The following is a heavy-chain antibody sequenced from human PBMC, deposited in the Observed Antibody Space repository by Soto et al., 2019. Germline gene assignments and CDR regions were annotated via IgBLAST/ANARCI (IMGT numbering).Heavy chain of an antibody. V-gene: IGHV4-34*01. Sequence: SETLSLTCAVYGGSFSGYYWSWIRQPPGKGLEWIGEINHSGSTNYNPSLKSRVTISVDTSKNQFSLKLSSVTAADTAVYYCARGSGGGTVYYLDYWGQGTLVTVSS. CDR2: INHSGST. CDR3: ARGSGGGTVYYLDY. J-gene: IGHJ4*02. D-gene: IGHD2-15*01. CDR1: GGSFSGYY.